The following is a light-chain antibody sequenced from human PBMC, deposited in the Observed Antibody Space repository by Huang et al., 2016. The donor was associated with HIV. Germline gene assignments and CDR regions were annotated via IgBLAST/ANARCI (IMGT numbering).Light chain of an antibody. CDR3: QQYGSSPYT. J-gene: IGKJ2*01. CDR1: QSVSSSD. V-gene: IGKV3-20*01. CDR2: GAS. Sequence: EIVLTQSPGTLSLSPGERATLTCRASQSVSSSDLAGYRQKPGQAPRLLIYGASSRATGIPDRFSGSGSGTDFTLTISRLEPEDFAVYYCQQYGSSPYTFGQGTKLEIK.